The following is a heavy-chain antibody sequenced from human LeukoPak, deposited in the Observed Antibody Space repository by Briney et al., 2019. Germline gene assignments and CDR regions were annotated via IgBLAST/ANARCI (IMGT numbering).Heavy chain of an antibody. D-gene: IGHD6-13*01. V-gene: IGHV4-34*01. CDR1: DGSFSGYY. CDR3: ARGIAAWVGRNYYSYMDV. Sequence: PSETLSLTCAVYDGSFSGYYWSWIRQPPGKGLEWIGEINHSGSTNYNPSLKSRVAISVDTSKNQFSLKLSSVTAADTAVYYCARGIAAWVGRNYYSYMDVWGKGTTVTVSS. J-gene: IGHJ6*03. CDR2: INHSGST.